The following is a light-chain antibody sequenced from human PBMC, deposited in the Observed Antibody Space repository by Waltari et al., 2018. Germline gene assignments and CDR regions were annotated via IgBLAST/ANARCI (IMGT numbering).Light chain of an antibody. CDR2: DLS. J-gene: IGLJ3*02. Sequence: QSALTQPRSVSGSPGQSVTISCTGTSSDVGGYNYVSWYQQHPGKAPKLGIYDLSNGPSGVPDRFSGSRAGNTASLTISGLQAEDEADYYCCSYAGSYTWVFGGGTKLTVL. CDR1: SSDVGGYNY. V-gene: IGLV2-11*01. CDR3: CSYAGSYTWV.